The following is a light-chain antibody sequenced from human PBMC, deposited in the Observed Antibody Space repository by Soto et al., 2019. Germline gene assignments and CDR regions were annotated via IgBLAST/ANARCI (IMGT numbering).Light chain of an antibody. J-gene: IGKJ1*01. Sequence: EIVLTQSPATLSLSPGERATLSCRASQSVSSNLAWYQQKPVQAPRLLIYGASTRATGIPARFSSSGSGTVITLTSSRLAPEDFAVYYSQQYGSSGTFGQGTKVDIK. CDR3: QQYGSSGT. CDR1: QSVSSN. V-gene: IGKV3-20*01. CDR2: GAS.